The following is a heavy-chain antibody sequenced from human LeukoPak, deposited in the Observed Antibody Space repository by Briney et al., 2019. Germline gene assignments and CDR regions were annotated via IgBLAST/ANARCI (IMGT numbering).Heavy chain of an antibody. CDR1: GGTFSSYA. J-gene: IGHJ5*02. V-gene: IGHV1-69*04. CDR3: ARAGYNTNWPLRWFDP. Sequence: SVKVSCKASGGTFSSYAISWVRQAPGQGLEWMGRIIPILGIANYAQKFQGRVTITADKSTSTAYMELSSLRSEDTAVYYCARAGYNTNWPLRWFDPWGQGTPVTVSS. D-gene: IGHD6-13*01. CDR2: IIPILGIA.